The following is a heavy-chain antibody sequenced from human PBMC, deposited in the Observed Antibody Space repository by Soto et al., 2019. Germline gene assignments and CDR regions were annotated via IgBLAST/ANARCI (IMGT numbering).Heavy chain of an antibody. CDR2: ISSSSSTI. V-gene: IGHV3-48*02. J-gene: IGHJ6*02. D-gene: IGHD3-3*01. CDR3: ARDYDFWSGSRYYYGMDV. Sequence: GGSLRLSCAASGFTFSSYSMNWVRQAPGKGLEWVSYISSSSSTIYYADSVKGRFTISRDNAKNSLYLQMNSLRDEDTAVYYFARDYDFWSGSRYYYGMDVWGQGTTVTVSS. CDR1: GFTFSSYS.